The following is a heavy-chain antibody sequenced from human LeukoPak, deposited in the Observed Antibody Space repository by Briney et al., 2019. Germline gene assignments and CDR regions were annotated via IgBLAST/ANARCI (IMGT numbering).Heavy chain of an antibody. CDR2: ISWNSGSI. D-gene: IGHD3-22*01. CDR3: AKGGGYYDSSGEGIHDAFDI. Sequence: GGSLRLSCAAPGFTFDDYAIHWVRQAPGKGLEWVSGISWNSGSIGYADSVKGRFTISRDNAKNSLYLQMNSLRAEDTALYYCAKGGGYYDSSGEGIHDAFDIWGQGTMVTVSS. J-gene: IGHJ3*02. V-gene: IGHV3-9*01. CDR1: GFTFDDYA.